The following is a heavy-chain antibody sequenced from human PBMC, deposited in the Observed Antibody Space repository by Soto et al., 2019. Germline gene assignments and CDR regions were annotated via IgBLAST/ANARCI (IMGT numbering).Heavy chain of an antibody. Sequence: LSLTCAVYGGSFSGYYWSWIRQPPGKGLEWIGGINHSGSTNYNPSLKSRVTISVDTSKNQFSLKLSSVTAADTAVYYCARGGWYCSSTSCYRGWIYYYYYGMDVWGQGTTVTVSS. CDR2: INHSGST. CDR1: GGSFSGYY. V-gene: IGHV4-34*01. J-gene: IGHJ6*02. CDR3: ARGGWYCSSTSCYRGWIYYYYYGMDV. D-gene: IGHD2-2*02.